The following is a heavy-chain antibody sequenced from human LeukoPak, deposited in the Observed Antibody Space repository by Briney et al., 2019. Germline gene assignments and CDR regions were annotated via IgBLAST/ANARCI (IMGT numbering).Heavy chain of an antibody. CDR2: INPNSGDT. D-gene: IGHD2-2*01. Sequence: ASVKVSCKASGYTFTGYHMHWVRQAPGQGLEWMGRINPNSGDTNYAQKFQGRVAMTRDTSISTAFMELTRLRSDDTAVYYCARDYCSSTGCLFDYWGQGTLVTVSS. J-gene: IGHJ4*02. CDR1: GYTFTGYH. CDR3: ARDYCSSTGCLFDY. V-gene: IGHV1-2*06.